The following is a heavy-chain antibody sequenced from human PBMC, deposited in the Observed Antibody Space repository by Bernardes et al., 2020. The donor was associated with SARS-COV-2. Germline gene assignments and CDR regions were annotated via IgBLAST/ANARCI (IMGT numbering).Heavy chain of an antibody. J-gene: IGHJ4*02. CDR3: AKDYCGGDCDFFDY. CDR1: GFTLTSYA. CDR2: ISGDADNT. Sequence: VGSLRLSCAASGFTLTSYAMSWVRQAPGKGLEWVSGISGDADNTYYADSVKGRFTISRDNSMNTLFLQMNSLRAEDTAVYYCAKDYCGGDCDFFDYWGQGTLVSVSS. V-gene: IGHV3-23*01. D-gene: IGHD2-21*02.